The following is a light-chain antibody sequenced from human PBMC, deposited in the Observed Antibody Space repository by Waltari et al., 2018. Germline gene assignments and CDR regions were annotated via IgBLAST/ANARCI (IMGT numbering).Light chain of an antibody. J-gene: IGLJ3*02. CDR3: ALYMGSGIWV. V-gene: IGLV8-61*01. Sequence: WNHQTRAQTPRTLVYKVIARYSGVPDRFCGYMLGNTAALTITEAQAVEEADYYCALYMGSGIWVFGGGTRLTVL. CDR2: KVI.